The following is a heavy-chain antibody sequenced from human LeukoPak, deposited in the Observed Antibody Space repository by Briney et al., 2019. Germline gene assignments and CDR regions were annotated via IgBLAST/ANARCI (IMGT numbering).Heavy chain of an antibody. D-gene: IGHD1-7*01. Sequence: GGSLRLSCAASGFTFSSYSMNWVRQAPGEGLEWVSSISSSSSYIYYADSVKGRFTISRDNAKNSLYLQMNSLRAEDTAVYYCARESGTSALDAFDIWGQGTMVTVSS. J-gene: IGHJ3*02. CDR3: ARESGTSALDAFDI. CDR2: ISSSSSYI. V-gene: IGHV3-21*01. CDR1: GFTFSSYS.